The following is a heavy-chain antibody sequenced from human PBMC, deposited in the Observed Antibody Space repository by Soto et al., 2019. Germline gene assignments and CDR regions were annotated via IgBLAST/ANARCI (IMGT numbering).Heavy chain of an antibody. CDR3: ARYRREAVAGYTLDN. D-gene: IGHD6-13*01. Sequence: SETLSLTCTVSGGSISSNYWTWIRQPPGKGLEWIGYVYNSGGTNYNPSLKSRVTISEDTSKSQFSLKVNSMTAADTAVYYCARYRREAVAGYTLDNWGQGILVTVSS. V-gene: IGHV4-59*01. J-gene: IGHJ4*02. CDR1: GGSISSNY. CDR2: VYNSGGT.